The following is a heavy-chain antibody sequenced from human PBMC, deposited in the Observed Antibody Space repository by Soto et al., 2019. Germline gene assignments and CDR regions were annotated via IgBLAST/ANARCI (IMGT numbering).Heavy chain of an antibody. CDR3: VRGGGGGLFDP. J-gene: IGHJ5*02. Sequence: GGSLRLSCAGSGFTFGYSYMSWIRQSPGKGLEWLSYISPGSRYPAYADSVKGRFTISRDNARRSLFLQMTSLTAEDTAMYYCVRGGGGGLFDPWGQGTMVTVSS. D-gene: IGHD2-15*01. CDR2: ISPGSRYP. CDR1: GFTFGYSY. V-gene: IGHV3-11*06.